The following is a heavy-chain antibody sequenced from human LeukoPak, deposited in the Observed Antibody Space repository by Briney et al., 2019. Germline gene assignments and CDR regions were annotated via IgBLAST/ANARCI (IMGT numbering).Heavy chain of an antibody. D-gene: IGHD6-13*01. CDR1: GGSISSYY. CDR3: ARDRYSNSWYGGFDY. V-gene: IGHV4-59*01. CDR2: INYSGST. Sequence: SETLSLTCTVSGGSISSYYWSWIRQPPGKGLEWIGYINYSGSTNYNPSLKSRVTISVDTSKNQFSLKLSSVTAADTAVYYCARDRYSNSWYGGFDYWGQGTLVTVSS. J-gene: IGHJ4*02.